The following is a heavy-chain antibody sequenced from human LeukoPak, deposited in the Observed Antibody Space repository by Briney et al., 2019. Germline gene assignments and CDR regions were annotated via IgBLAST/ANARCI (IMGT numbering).Heavy chain of an antibody. CDR2: INPHNGDT. CDR1: GYTFIGHY. J-gene: IGHJ4*02. V-gene: IGHV1-2*02. D-gene: IGHD2-15*01. Sequence: VSVKVSCKASGYTFIGHYLHWVRQAPGQGLEWMGWINPHNGDTNYAQKFQGRVTMTRDTSITTAYMELSRLKSDDTAVYYCATVRDIVVGGGPYYFDYWGQGTLVTVSS. CDR3: ATVRDIVVGGGPYYFDY.